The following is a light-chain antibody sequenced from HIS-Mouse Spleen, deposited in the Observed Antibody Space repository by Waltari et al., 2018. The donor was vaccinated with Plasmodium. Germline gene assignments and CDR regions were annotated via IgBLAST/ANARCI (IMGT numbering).Light chain of an antibody. CDR3: QQYYSYLLT. CDR2: AAS. V-gene: IGKV1-8*01. CDR1: QGISSY. Sequence: IRMTQSPSSFSASTGDRVTITCRASQGISSYLAWYQQKPGKAPKLLIYAASTLQSGVPSRFGGSGSGTDFTLTISCLQSEDFATYYCQQYYSYLLTFGGGTKVEIK. J-gene: IGKJ4*01.